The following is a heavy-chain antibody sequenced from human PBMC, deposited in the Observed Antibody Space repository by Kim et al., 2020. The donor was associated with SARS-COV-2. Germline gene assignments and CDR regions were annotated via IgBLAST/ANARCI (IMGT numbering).Heavy chain of an antibody. J-gene: IGHJ4*02. Sequence: ASVKVSCKASGYTFTSYAMNWVRQAPGQGLEWMGWINTNTGNPTYAQGFTGRFVFSLDTSVSTAYLQISSLKAEDTAVYYCATRGSVDTAMVIDYWGQGTLVTVSS. CDR3: ATRGSVDTAMVIDY. D-gene: IGHD5-18*01. CDR1: GYTFTSYA. V-gene: IGHV7-4-1*02. CDR2: INTNTGNP.